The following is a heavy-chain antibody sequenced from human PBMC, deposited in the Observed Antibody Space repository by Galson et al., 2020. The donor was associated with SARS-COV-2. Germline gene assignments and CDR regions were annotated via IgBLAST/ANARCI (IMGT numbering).Heavy chain of an antibody. J-gene: IGHJ4*01. D-gene: IGHD6-6*01. V-gene: IGHV4-39*07. CDR2: IYYSGST. CDR1: GGSISSSSYY. Sequence: SETLSLTCTVSGGSISSSSYYWGWIRQPPGKGLEWIGSIYYSGSTYYNPSLKSRVTISVDTSKNQFSLKLISVTAADTAVYYCERVSSEGSSNPLDYWGQGTLVTVSS. CDR3: ERVSSEGSSNPLDY.